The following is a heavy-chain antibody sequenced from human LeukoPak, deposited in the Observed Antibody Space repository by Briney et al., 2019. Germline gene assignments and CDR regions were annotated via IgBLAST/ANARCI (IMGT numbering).Heavy chain of an antibody. J-gene: IGHJ4*02. CDR2: IYYSGST. D-gene: IGHD5-12*01. Sequence: SETLSLTCTVSGGSISSYYWSWIRQPPGKGLEWIGYIYYSGSTYYNPSLKSRVTISVDTSKNQFSLKLSSVTAADTAVYYCAREGWLRFFDYWGQGTLVTVSS. V-gene: IGHV4-4*08. CDR1: GGSISSYY. CDR3: AREGWLRFFDY.